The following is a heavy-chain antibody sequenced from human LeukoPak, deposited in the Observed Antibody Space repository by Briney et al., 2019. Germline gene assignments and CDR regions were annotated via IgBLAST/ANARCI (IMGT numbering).Heavy chain of an antibody. J-gene: IGHJ4*02. Sequence: GESLKISCKGSGYSFTSYGISWVRQAPGQGLEWMGWISAYNGNTNYAQKLQGRVTMTTDTSTSTAYMELRSLRSDDTAVYYRAGNRDDYGDSEGSAYDYWGQGTLVTVSS. V-gene: IGHV1-18*01. CDR2: ISAYNGNT. D-gene: IGHD4-17*01. CDR3: AGNRDDYGDSEGSAYDY. CDR1: GYSFTSYG.